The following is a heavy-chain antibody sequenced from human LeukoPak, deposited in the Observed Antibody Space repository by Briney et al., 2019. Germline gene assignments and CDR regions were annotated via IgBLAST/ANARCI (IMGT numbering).Heavy chain of an antibody. D-gene: IGHD1-26*01. J-gene: IGHJ3*02. CDR2: IIPIFGTA. CDR1: GGTFSSYA. CDR3: ARDVGATDAFDI. Sequence: SVKVSCKASGGTFSSYAISWVRQAPGQGLEWMGGIIPIFGTANYAQKFQGRVTITADESTSTAYMELSSLRSEDTTVYYCARDVGATDAFDIWGQGTMVIVSS. V-gene: IGHV1-69*01.